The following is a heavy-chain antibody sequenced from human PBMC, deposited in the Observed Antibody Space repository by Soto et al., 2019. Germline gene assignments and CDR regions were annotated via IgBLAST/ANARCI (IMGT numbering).Heavy chain of an antibody. CDR2: ISSSGGST. J-gene: IGHJ6*02. CDR1: GFTFSSYA. V-gene: IGHV3-23*01. Sequence: GGSLRLSCAASGFTFSSYAMSWVRQAPGKGLEWVSGISSSGGSTYYADSVKGRFTISRDNSKNTLFLRMNRPRVEDTAVYYCMRPAPRGRHYFYFCMVIWGPDTTLTVFS. CDR3: MRPAPRGRHYFYFCMVI. D-gene: IGHD3-10*01.